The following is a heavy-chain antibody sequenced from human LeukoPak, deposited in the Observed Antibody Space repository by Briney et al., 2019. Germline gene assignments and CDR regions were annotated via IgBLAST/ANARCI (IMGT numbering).Heavy chain of an antibody. CDR2: IYPGDSDT. CDR3: ARQLGYSGYDSHFDY. CDR1: GYSFTSYW. Sequence: GESLKISCKGSGYSFTSYWIGWVRQMPGKGLEWMGIIYPGDSDTRYSPSFQGQVTISADKSISTAYLQWSSLKASDTATYYCARQLGYSGYDSHFDYWGQGTLVTVSS. D-gene: IGHD5-12*01. V-gene: IGHV5-51*01. J-gene: IGHJ4*02.